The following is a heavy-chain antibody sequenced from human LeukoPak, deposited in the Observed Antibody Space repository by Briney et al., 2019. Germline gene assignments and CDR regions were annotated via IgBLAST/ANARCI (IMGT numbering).Heavy chain of an antibody. CDR3: ARNRPRGYSYDGFFDY. V-gene: IGHV1-18*01. CDR2: ISAYNGNT. Sequence: ASVKVSCKASGYTFTSYGISWVRQAPGQGLEWMGWISAYNGNTNYAQKFQGRVTMTTDTSTSTAYMELRSLRSDDTAVYYCARNRPRGYSYDGFFDYWGQGSLVTVSS. CDR1: GYTFTSYG. D-gene: IGHD5-18*01. J-gene: IGHJ4*02.